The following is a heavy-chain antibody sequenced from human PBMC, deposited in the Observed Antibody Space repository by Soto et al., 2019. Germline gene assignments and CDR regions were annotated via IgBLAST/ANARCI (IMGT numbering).Heavy chain of an antibody. J-gene: IGHJ5*02. CDR3: ARGYCTTTICDPWFDP. Sequence: GESLKISCTGSGYAFTSYWIAWVRQMPGKGLEWMGIIYPGDSDTRYSPSFQGQVTISADRSITTAYLQWSSLKASDTAMYYCARGYCTTTICDPWFDPWGQGTLVTVSS. V-gene: IGHV5-51*01. CDR1: GYAFTSYW. D-gene: IGHD2-2*01. CDR2: IYPGDSDT.